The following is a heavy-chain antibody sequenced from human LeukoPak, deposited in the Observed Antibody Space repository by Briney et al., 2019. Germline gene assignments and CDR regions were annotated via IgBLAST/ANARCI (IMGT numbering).Heavy chain of an antibody. CDR1: GFTFSSYG. CDR3: AHSPSSSDY. Sequence: GGSLRLSCAASGFTFSSYGMHWVRQAPGKRLEWVAVISYDGSNKYYADSVKGRFTISRNNSKNTLYLQMHSLRAEHTAVYYCAHSPSSSDYWGQGTLVTVSS. CDR2: ISYDGSNK. V-gene: IGHV3-30*03. D-gene: IGHD6-6*01. J-gene: IGHJ4*02.